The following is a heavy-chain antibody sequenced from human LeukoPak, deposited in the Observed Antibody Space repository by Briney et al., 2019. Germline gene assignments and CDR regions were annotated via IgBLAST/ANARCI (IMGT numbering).Heavy chain of an antibody. CDR3: PSPAGEMALDY. CDR1: GFSFSSYS. Sequence: GGSLRLSCAASGFSFSSYSMSWVRQAPGKGLEWVSSFGDRSAYIYYADSVKGRFTISRDNAKNSLYLQMNGLRAEDTAVYYCPSPAGEMALDYWGQGTLVPVSS. V-gene: IGHV3-21*01. J-gene: IGHJ4*02. D-gene: IGHD3-16*01. CDR2: FGDRSAYI.